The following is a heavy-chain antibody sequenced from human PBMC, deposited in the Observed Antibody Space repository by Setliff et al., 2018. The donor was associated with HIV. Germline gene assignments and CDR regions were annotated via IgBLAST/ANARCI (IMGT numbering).Heavy chain of an antibody. CDR2: INAGNGNT. CDR1: GYIFTNYP. J-gene: IGHJ6*02. V-gene: IGHV1-3*01. D-gene: IGHD2-15*01. CDR3: ARDPTVVMSYYYYGMDV. Sequence: ASVKVSCKASGYIFTNYPMHWVRQAPGQRLEWMGWINAGNGNTKYSQKFQGRVTMTRDTSIATASMELNRLTFDDTAVYYCARDPTVVMSYYYYGMDVWGQGTTVTVSS.